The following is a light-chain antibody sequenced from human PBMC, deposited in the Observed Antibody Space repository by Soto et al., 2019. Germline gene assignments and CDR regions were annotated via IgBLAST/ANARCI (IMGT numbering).Light chain of an antibody. V-gene: IGKV1-27*01. CDR2: AAS. Sequence: DIQMTQSPSSLSASVGDRVTITCRASQGISNYLAWYQQKPGKVPKLLIYAASTLQSGVPSRFSGSGSGTDFTLTIICLQREDVATDYCLKYNTAPRTFGQVTKVEIK. CDR1: QGISNY. J-gene: IGKJ1*01. CDR3: LKYNTAPRT.